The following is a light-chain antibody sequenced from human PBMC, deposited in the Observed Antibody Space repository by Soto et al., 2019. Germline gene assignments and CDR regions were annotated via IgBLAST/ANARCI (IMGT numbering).Light chain of an antibody. CDR3: QQCGGSPLFT. CDR2: GAS. V-gene: IGKV3-20*01. J-gene: IGKJ3*01. Sequence: EIVLTQSPGTLSLSPGERAALCCRASQSVSSSYLAWYQQKPGQAPRLLIYGASSRATGIPDRFSGSGSGTDFTLTISRLEPEDVAVYYCQQCGGSPLFTFGPGTKVDIK. CDR1: QSVSSSY.